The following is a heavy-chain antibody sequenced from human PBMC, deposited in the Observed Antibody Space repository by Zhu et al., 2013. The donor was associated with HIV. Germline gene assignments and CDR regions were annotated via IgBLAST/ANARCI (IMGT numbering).Heavy chain of an antibody. V-gene: IGHV1-3*01. D-gene: IGHD1-1*01. CDR3: ARVYRTTNYYYYGMDV. CDR1: GYTFTSYA. CDR2: INAGNGNT. J-gene: IGHJ6*02. Sequence: QVQLVQSGAEVKKPGASVKVSCKASGYTFTSYAMHWVRQAPGQRLEWMGWINAGNGNTKYSQKFQGRVTITRDTSASTAYMELSSLRSEDTAVYYCARVYRTTNYYYYGMDVWGQGDHGHRLL.